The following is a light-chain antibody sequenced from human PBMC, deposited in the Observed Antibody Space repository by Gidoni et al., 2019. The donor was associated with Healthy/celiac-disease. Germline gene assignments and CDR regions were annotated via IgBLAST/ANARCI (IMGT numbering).Light chain of an antibody. CDR1: QDISNY. CDR3: QQYDNLPLYT. V-gene: IGKV1-33*01. Sequence: DIQMTQSPSSLSASVGDRVTITCQASQDISNYLNWYQQKPGKAPKLLIYGASNLETGVPSRFGGSGSGTDFTFTISSLQPRDIATCYCQQYDNLPLYTFGQGTKLEIK. CDR2: GAS. J-gene: IGKJ2*01.